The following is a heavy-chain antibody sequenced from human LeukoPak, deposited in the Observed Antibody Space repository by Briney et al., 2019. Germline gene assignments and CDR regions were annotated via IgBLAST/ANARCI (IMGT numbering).Heavy chain of an antibody. D-gene: IGHD3-10*01. CDR1: GGSISSYY. CDR3: ARGGRLWFGDPRAFDY. Sequence: KPSETLSLTCTVSGGSISSYYWSWIRQPPGKGLEWLGSIYYSGSTYHNPSLKSRVTISVATSKNQFSLNLSSVTAADTAVYYCARGGRLWFGDPRAFDYWGQGTLVTVSS. V-gene: IGHV4-39*07. CDR2: IYYSGST. J-gene: IGHJ4*02.